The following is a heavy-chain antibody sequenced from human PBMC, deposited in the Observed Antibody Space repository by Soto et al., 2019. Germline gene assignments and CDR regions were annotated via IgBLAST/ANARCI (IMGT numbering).Heavy chain of an antibody. CDR2: VNWNGGNS. V-gene: IGHV3-20*04. D-gene: IGHD5-12*01. CDR3: VRALSGNDHFFDS. Sequence: GGSLRLSCTASGFNFDDYGMAWVRQFPGKGLEWVSGVNWNGGNSGYADSVKGRFTISRDNIKNTLYLHMNSLRAGDTAFYYCVRALSGNDHFFDSWGLGTLVTVSS. CDR1: GFNFDDYG. J-gene: IGHJ4*02.